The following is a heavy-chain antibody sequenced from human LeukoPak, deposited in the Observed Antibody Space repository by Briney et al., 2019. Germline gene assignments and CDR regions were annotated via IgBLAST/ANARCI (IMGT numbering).Heavy chain of an antibody. CDR1: GGSISSYY. J-gene: IGHJ4*02. CDR2: IYTSGST. V-gene: IGHV4-4*09. D-gene: IGHD1-26*01. CDR3: ARRSGGRLPPVYFDY. Sequence: SETLSLTCTVSGGSISSYYWSWIRQPPGKGLEWIGYIYTSGSTNYNPSLKSRVTISVDTSKNQFSLKLSSVTAADTAVYYCARRSGGRLPPVYFDYWGQGTLVTVSS.